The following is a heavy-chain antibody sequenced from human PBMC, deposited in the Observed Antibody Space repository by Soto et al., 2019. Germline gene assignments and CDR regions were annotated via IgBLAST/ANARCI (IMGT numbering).Heavy chain of an antibody. J-gene: IGHJ4*02. CDR2: VFHTGST. D-gene: IGHD3-16*01. Sequence: QLQLQESGPGLVKPSGTLSLTCTVSGGSISSSTYYWGWIRQPPGGALEWIGSVFHTGSTYYNPSLKSRATMSVDTSKNQFSLNLSSVTAKDTSIYYCASLYYSRNSWGQGTLVIVSS. CDR1: GGSISSSTYY. CDR3: ASLYYSRNS. V-gene: IGHV4-39*01.